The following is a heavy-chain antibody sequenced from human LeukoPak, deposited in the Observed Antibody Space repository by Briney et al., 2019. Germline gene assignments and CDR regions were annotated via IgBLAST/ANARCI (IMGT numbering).Heavy chain of an antibody. CDR2: INPNSGGT. J-gene: IGHJ4*02. Sequence: GASVQVSCKASGYTFTSYYIHWLRQAPGQGFEWMGWINPNSGGTNYAQKFQGRVTMTTDTSTSTAYMELRSLRSDDTAVYYCARVDEDGFDYWGQGTLVTVSS. CDR3: ARVDEDGFDY. V-gene: IGHV1-2*02. CDR1: GYTFTSYY.